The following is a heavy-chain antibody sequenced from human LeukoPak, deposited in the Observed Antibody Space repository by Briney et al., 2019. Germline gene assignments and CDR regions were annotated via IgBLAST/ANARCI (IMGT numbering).Heavy chain of an antibody. V-gene: IGHV1-8*01. J-gene: IGHJ6*02. CDR3: ARHLVLMNAMDV. CDR1: GYTFTTYD. Sequence: ASVKVSCKASGYTFTTYDINWVRQATGQGLEWMGWMNPNSGNTGYAQKFQGRVTMTRNTSINTAYMELSGLRSEDTAVHYCARHLVLMNAMDVWGQGTTVTVSS. D-gene: IGHD2-21*01. CDR2: MNPNSGNT.